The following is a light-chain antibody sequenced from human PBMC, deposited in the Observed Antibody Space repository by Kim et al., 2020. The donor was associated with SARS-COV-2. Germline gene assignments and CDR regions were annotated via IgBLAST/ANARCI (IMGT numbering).Light chain of an antibody. CDR3: MQYDDLPYT. Sequence: GDRVTITCQASQDISYRLNWYQQKPGKAPKVVIADASNLQSGAPSRFSGSGSGTEFTFSINNLQPEDIATYYCMQYDDLPYTFGRETKLDI. V-gene: IGKV1-33*01. CDR1: QDISYR. J-gene: IGKJ2*01. CDR2: DAS.